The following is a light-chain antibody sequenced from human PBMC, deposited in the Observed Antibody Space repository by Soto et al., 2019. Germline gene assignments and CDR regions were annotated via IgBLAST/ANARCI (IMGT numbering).Light chain of an antibody. V-gene: IGKV4-1*01. Sequence: DIVMTQSPDSLAVSLGERATINCKSSQSVLYSPNNKNYLAWYQHKPGQPPKMLIYWASIRESGVPDRFSGSGSGTDFTLTISSLQSEDVAVYYCQQHYSTPETFGQGTKVEIK. CDR3: QQHYSTPET. CDR1: QSVLYSPNNKNY. J-gene: IGKJ1*01. CDR2: WAS.